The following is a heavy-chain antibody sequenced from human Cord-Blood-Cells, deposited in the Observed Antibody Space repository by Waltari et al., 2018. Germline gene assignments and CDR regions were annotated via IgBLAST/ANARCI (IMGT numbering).Heavy chain of an antibody. V-gene: IGHV2-5*02. CDR1: AFSLSTTGVG. CDR2: IYWVDDK. CDR3: AHTVGIAAAGTPFDY. D-gene: IGHD6-13*01. J-gene: IGHJ4*02. Sequence: QITLKESGPTLVNPTPTLKLTCPSSAFSLSTTGVGVGWIRHPPRNALEWHALIYWVDDKRYSPSLKSRLTITKDTSKNQVVLTMTNMDPVDTATYYCAHTVGIAAAGTPFDYWGQGTLVTVSS.